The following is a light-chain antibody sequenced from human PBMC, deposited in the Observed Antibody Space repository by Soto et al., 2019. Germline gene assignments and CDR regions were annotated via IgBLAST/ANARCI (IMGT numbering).Light chain of an antibody. J-gene: IGLJ1*01. V-gene: IGLV2-14*03. Sequence: QSVLTRPASVSGSPGQSITISCTGTSSDVGGYNYVSWYQQHPGEVPKLLLYDVTNRPSGVSNRFSGSKSGNTASLTISGLQAEDEADYYCCSYTSTINRYVFGTGTKLTVL. CDR1: SSDVGGYNY. CDR2: DVT. CDR3: CSYTSTINRYV.